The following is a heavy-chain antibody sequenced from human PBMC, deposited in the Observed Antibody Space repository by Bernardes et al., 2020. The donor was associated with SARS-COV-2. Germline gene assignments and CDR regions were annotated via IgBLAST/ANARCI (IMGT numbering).Heavy chain of an antibody. V-gene: IGHV4-61*01. CDR2: AYYNGDT. CDR1: GGSVTSGSYY. Sequence: ETLSLTCTVYGGSVTSGSYYWSWIRQPPGKGLEWIGYAYYNGDTKYNSSLRSRVSISVDASKNQISLKLRSVTAADTAMYYCARAFGYYPSYHFDFWGQGARVTVSS. CDR3: ARAFGYYPSYHFDF. J-gene: IGHJ4*02. D-gene: IGHD3-10*01.